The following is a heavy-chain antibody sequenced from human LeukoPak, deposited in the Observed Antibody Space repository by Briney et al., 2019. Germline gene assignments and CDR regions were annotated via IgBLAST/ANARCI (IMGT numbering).Heavy chain of an antibody. J-gene: IGHJ5*02. D-gene: IGHD3-3*01. V-gene: IGHV3-23*01. CDR3: AKDWSGNYNWSDP. CDR2: ISGSGDST. CDR1: GFTFSSYG. Sequence: PGGSLRLSCAASGFTFSSYGMHWVRQAPGKGLEWVSGISGSGDSTYYADSVKGRFTISRDNSKNTLYVQMNSLRAEDTAIYYCAKDWSGNYNWSDPWGQGTLVTVSS.